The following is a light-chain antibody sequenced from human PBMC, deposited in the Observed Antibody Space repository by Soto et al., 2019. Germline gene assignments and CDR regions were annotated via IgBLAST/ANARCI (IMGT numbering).Light chain of an antibody. CDR2: DAS. V-gene: IGKV1-5*01. CDR1: QNIKNW. Sequence: DIQMTQSPSTLSASVGDRVTITFRASQNIKNWLAWYQQKPGKVPKLLIFDASTLQTGVPSRFGGGGSGTEFTLTISGLQPDDFATYYCQQYNSYSPWTFGPGTKVDI. CDR3: QQYNSYSPWT. J-gene: IGKJ1*01.